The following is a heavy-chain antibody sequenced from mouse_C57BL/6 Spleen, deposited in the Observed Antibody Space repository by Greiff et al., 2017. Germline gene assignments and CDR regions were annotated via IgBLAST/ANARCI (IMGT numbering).Heavy chain of an antibody. J-gene: IGHJ2*01. CDR2: ISYDGSN. CDR3: ARVGAYYSNYFDY. Sequence: EVQLQQSGPGLVKPSQSLSLTCSVTGYSITSGYYWNWIRQFPGNKLEWMGYISYDGSNNYNPSLKNRISITRDTSKNQFFLKLNSVTTEDTATYYCARVGAYYSNYFDYWGQGTTLTVSS. D-gene: IGHD2-12*01. V-gene: IGHV3-6*01. CDR1: GYSITSGYY.